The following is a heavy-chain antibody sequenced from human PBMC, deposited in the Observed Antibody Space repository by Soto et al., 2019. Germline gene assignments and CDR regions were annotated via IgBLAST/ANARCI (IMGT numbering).Heavy chain of an antibody. Sequence: PGGSLRLSCAASGFTFSYYPLHWVRRAPGKGLEWVSSISGIRDYIRYADSVKGRFTISRGNAKTSLYLQMNSLTAEDTAVYYCAREGVHNYTEYYFDYWGQGTLVTVSS. CDR1: GFTFSYYP. D-gene: IGHD3-10*01. V-gene: IGHV3-21*06. CDR3: AREGVHNYTEYYFDY. J-gene: IGHJ4*02. CDR2: ISGIRDYI.